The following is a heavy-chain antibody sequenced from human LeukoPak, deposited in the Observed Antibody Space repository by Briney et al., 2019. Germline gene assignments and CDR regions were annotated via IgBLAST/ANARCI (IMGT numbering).Heavy chain of an antibody. D-gene: IGHD3-22*01. Sequence: PSETLSLTCTVSGGSINRYNWSWIRQPPGKGLEWIGYISYSGSTNYNPSLKSRVIISVDTSKNQFSLKLNSVTAADTAVYYCARDLHYFDSSGYYLYYFDSWGQGTLVTVSS. CDR3: ARDLHYFDSSGYYLYYFDS. CDR2: ISYSGST. J-gene: IGHJ4*02. CDR1: GGSINRYN. V-gene: IGHV4-59*01.